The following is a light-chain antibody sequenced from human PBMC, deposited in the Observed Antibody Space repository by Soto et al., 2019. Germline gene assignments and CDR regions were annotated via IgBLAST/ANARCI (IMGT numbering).Light chain of an antibody. CDR3: QQYKSYPWT. Sequence: DVPMTQSPSPLSASVGDRVPLTCRASQSLNSWLAWYQQKPGKAPNLLIYDASVLQSGVPSRFSGSEYGTEFTLTISSLQPDDFATYYCQQYKSYPWTFGRGTKVDIK. V-gene: IGKV1-5*01. CDR2: DAS. CDR1: QSLNSW. J-gene: IGKJ1*01.